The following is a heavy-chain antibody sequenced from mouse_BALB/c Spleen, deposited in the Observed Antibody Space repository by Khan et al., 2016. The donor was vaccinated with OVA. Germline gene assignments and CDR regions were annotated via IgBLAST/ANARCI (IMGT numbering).Heavy chain of an antibody. J-gene: IGHJ3*01. D-gene: IGHD1-1*01. CDR3: AIDEYYGNRSAWVAY. CDR2: IYPGAGNT. Sequence: QVQLQQSGAELVRPGSSVKISCKASGYAFSTYWMNWVKQRPGQGLEWIGQIYPGAGNTNYNGDFKGKASLTADTSSSTAYMQLSSLASEDSAVYFCAIDEYYGNRSAWVAYWGQGTLVTVSA. V-gene: IGHV1-80*01. CDR1: GYAFSTYW.